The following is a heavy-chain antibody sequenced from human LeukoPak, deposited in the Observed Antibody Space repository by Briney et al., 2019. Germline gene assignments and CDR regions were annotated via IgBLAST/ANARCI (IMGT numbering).Heavy chain of an antibody. J-gene: IGHJ5*02. V-gene: IGHV3-23*01. CDR3: AKFGSGSYYNGGYNWFDP. CDR1: GFTFSSYA. D-gene: IGHD3-10*01. CDR2: ISGSDGST. Sequence: GGSLRLSCAASGFTFSSYAMSWVRQAPGKGLEWVSAISGSDGSTYYADSVKGRFTISRDNSKNSLYLQMNSLRAEDTALYYCAKFGSGSYYNGGYNWFDPWGQGTLVTASS.